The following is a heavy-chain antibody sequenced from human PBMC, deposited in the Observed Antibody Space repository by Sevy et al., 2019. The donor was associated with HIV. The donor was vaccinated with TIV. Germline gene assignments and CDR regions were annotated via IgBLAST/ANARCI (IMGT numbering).Heavy chain of an antibody. CDR1: GFTVSDAW. CDR3: TLEGLYCSGGTCYSEGFDS. CDR2: IKSKTDGGTT. J-gene: IGHJ4*02. V-gene: IGHV3-15*01. Sequence: GGSLRLSCAASGFTVSDAWMSWVRQAPGKGLQWVGRIKSKTDGGTTDYVTPVKGRFTISRDDSKNTLYLQINSLKTEDTAVYYCTLEGLYCSGGTCYSEGFDSWGQGILVTVSS. D-gene: IGHD2-15*01.